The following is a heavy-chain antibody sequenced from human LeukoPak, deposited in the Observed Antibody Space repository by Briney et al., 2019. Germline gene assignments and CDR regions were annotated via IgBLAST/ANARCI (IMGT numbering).Heavy chain of an antibody. J-gene: IGHJ4*02. CDR3: AKDGGY. CDR1: GFTFSTYP. CDR2: ISGSGGNT. V-gene: IGHV3-23*01. Sequence: GGSLRLSCAASGFTFSTYPMTWVRQAPGKGLEWVSGISGSGGNTYYADSVKGRFTISRDNSKNTLYLQMNSLRADDTAVYYCAKDGGYWGQGTLVTVSS.